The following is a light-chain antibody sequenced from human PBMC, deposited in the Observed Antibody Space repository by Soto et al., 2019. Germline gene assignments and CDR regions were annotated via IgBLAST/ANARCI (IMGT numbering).Light chain of an antibody. CDR2: GAS. V-gene: IGKV3-15*01. CDR1: QSVSNN. CDR3: QQYNNWWT. Sequence: EIVMTQSPATLSVSPGERATLSCRASQSVSNNLAWYQKKPGQAPRLLIYGASTRTTGIPARFSGSGSGTEFTLTISSLQSEYVAVYYCQQYNNWWTFGQGTKVEIK. J-gene: IGKJ1*01.